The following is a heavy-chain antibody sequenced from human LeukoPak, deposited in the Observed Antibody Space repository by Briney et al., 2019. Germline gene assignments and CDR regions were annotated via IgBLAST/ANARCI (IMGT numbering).Heavy chain of an antibody. CDR2: INPNSGGT. D-gene: IGHD3-3*01. CDR3: AIPYDFWSGYYAFDI. V-gene: IGHV1-2*02. Sequence: ASVKVSCKASGYTFTGYYMHWVRHRPGQGLEWMGWINPNSGGTNYAQKFQGRVTMTRDTSISTAYMELSRLRSDDTAVYYCAIPYDFWSGYYAFDIWGQGTMVTVSS. J-gene: IGHJ3*02. CDR1: GYTFTGYY.